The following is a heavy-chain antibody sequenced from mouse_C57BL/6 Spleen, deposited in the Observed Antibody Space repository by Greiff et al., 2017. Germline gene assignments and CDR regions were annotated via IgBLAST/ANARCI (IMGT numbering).Heavy chain of an antibody. Sequence: VMLVESGPELVKPGASVKISCKASGYAFSSSWMNWVKQRPGKGLEWIGRIYPGDGDTNYNGKFKGKATLTADKSSSTAYMQLSSLTSEDSAVYFCANYYGSRDYWGQGTTLTVSS. CDR3: ANYYGSRDY. J-gene: IGHJ2*01. CDR2: IYPGDGDT. V-gene: IGHV1-82*01. CDR1: GYAFSSSW. D-gene: IGHD1-1*01.